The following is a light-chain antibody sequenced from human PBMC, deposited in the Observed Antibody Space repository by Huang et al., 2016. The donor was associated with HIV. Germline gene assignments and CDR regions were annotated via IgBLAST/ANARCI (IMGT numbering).Light chain of an antibody. CDR3: QQSYGIPRT. V-gene: IGKV1-39*01. Sequence: DIQMTQSPSSLSASVGDTVIITCRASQNISKYLNWYQQVPGRAPKLLIYGTSNVQRGVSLMRFSGRASGTDFTLTITSRQPEDAATYFCQQSYGIPRTFGLGT. CDR2: GTS. J-gene: IGKJ2*01. CDR1: QNISKY.